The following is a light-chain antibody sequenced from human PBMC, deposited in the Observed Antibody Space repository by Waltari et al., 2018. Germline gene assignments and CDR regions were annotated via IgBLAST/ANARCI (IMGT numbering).Light chain of an antibody. CDR2: GNS. CDR3: QSYDSSLSGFYV. V-gene: IGLV1-40*01. Sequence: QSVLTQPPSVSGAPGQRVTIPCTGSSSNIGAGYDLHWYQQLPGTAPKLLIYGNSNRPSGVPDRFSGSKSGTSASLAITGLQAEDEADYYCQSYDSSLSGFYVFGTGTKVTVL. CDR1: SSNIGAGYD. J-gene: IGLJ1*01.